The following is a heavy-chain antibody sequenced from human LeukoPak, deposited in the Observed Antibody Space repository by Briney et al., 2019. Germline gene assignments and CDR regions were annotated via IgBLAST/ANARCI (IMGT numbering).Heavy chain of an antibody. CDR1: GYTFTGYY. Sequence: ASVKVSCKASGYTFTGYYMHWVRQAPGQGLEWMGWINPNSGGTNYAQKFQGRVTMTRDTSISTAYMELSRLRSDDTAVYYCARVLPPITVTISDYYYGMDVWGQGTTVTVSS. CDR2: INPNSGGT. CDR3: ARVLPPITVTISDYYYGMDV. V-gene: IGHV1-2*02. D-gene: IGHD4-11*01. J-gene: IGHJ6*02.